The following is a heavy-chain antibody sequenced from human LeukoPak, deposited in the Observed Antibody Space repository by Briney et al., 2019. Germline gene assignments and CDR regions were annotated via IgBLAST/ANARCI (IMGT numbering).Heavy chain of an antibody. CDR1: GYSISSGYY. CDR2: IYHSGST. D-gene: IGHD3/OR15-3a*01. J-gene: IGHJ3*02. Sequence: SETLSLTCTVSGYSISSGYYWGWIRQPPGKGLEWIGSIYHSGSTYYNPSLKSRVTISVDTSKNQFSLQLNSVTPEDTAIYYCARGGLISLANTPLGAFDIWGQGTMVSVSS. V-gene: IGHV4-38-2*02. CDR3: ARGGLISLANTPLGAFDI.